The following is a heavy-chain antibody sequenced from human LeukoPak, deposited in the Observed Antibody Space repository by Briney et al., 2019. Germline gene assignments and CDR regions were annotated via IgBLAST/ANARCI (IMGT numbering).Heavy chain of an antibody. CDR2: MNPNSGDT. Sequence: GASVKVSCKASGYTFTRYDINWVRQATAQGLEWMGWMNPNSGDTGYAQKFQGRVTMTRNTSISTAYMELSSLRSEDTAVYYCARGLTTEYSSSSLDFDYWGQGTLVTVSS. J-gene: IGHJ4*02. V-gene: IGHV1-8*01. CDR3: ARGLTTEYSSSSLDFDY. CDR1: GYTFTRYD. D-gene: IGHD6-6*01.